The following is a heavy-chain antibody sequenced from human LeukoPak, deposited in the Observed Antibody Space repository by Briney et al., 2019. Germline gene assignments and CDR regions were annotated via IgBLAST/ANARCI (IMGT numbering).Heavy chain of an antibody. CDR1: GGTFSSYA. CDR3: ARGGYDFWDGYYSRGELDF. J-gene: IGHJ4*02. Sequence: VASVMVSCKASGGTFSSYAITWVRQAPGQGLEWMGWISAYNGNTNYAQKFQGRVTMTTDTSTSTAYMELRSLRSDDTAVYYCARGGYDFWDGYYSRGELDFWGQGTLVTVSS. D-gene: IGHD3-3*01. V-gene: IGHV1-18*01. CDR2: ISAYNGNT.